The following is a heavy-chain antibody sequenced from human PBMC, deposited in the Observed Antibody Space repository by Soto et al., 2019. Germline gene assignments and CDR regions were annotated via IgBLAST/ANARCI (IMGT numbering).Heavy chain of an antibody. V-gene: IGHV3-74*01. Sequence: EVQLVESGGGLVQPGGSLRLSCAASGFTFSSYWMHWVRQAPGKGLVWVSSISSDASSTSYADPVKGRFTISRDNAKNTVFLQMNNVRAEDTAVYYCARLPNKSPQNWGQGTLVIVSP. CDR1: GFTFSSYW. CDR2: ISSDASST. CDR3: ARLPNKSPQN. J-gene: IGHJ1*01.